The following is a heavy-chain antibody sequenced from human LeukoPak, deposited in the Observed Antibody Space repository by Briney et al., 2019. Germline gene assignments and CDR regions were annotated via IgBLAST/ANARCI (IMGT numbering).Heavy chain of an antibody. Sequence: GESLKISCKGSGYSFSSHWIAWVRQMPGKGLEWMEVIYPGDSDTTYSPSFQGQVTSSVDKSISTAYLQWGSLRASDTAMYYCARQWGRGSGSYLAYWGQGTVVTVSS. CDR3: ARQWGRGSGSYLAY. CDR2: IYPGDSDT. J-gene: IGHJ4*02. CDR1: GYSFSSHW. V-gene: IGHV5-51*01. D-gene: IGHD3-10*01.